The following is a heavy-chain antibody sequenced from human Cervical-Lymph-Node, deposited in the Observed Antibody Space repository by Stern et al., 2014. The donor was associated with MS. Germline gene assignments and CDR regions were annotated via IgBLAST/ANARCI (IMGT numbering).Heavy chain of an antibody. CDR1: GGSIRRGSYN. J-gene: IGHJ5*02. D-gene: IGHD3/OR15-3a*01. V-gene: IGHV4-61*02. CDR3: ARVDDLGSSWFDP. CDR2: IYSSGST. Sequence: QVQLQESGPGLVKPSQTLSLTCTVSGGSIRRGSYNWNWIRQAAGRGLEWIGRIYSSGSTVYNPSLKSRVTIALVKSRHPFSLKLNSLTAADTAVYYCARVDDLGSSWFDPWGQGSLVTVSS.